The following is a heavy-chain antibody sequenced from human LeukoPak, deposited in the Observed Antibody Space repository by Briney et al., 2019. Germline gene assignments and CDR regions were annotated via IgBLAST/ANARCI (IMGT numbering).Heavy chain of an antibody. CDR2: ISYSGST. J-gene: IGHJ2*01. V-gene: IGHV4-59*01. D-gene: IGHD3/OR15-3a*01. CDR3: ARTFGRGPRYFDL. CDR1: GVSISSYY. Sequence: PSETLSLTCTVSGVSISSYYWSWIRQPPGKGLEWIGYISYSGSTSSNSSLKSRVTTSVDTSKNQFSLKLSSVTAADTAVYYCARTFGRGPRYFDLWGRGTLVTVSS.